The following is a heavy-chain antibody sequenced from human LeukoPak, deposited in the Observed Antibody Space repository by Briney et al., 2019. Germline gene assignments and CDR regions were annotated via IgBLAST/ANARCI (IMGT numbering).Heavy chain of an antibody. V-gene: IGHV1-18*01. CDR3: ARWDSSSWYPYFDY. CDR1: GYTFTSYS. D-gene: IGHD6-13*01. Sequence: ASVQVSCKASGYTFTSYSISWVRQAPGQGLEWMGWISAYNGNTNYAQKLQGRVTMTSDTSTSTAYMELRSLRSDDTAVYYCARWDSSSWYPYFDYWGQGTLVTVSS. J-gene: IGHJ4*02. CDR2: ISAYNGNT.